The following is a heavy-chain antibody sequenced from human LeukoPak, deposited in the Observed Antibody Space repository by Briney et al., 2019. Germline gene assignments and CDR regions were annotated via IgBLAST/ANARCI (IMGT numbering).Heavy chain of an antibody. V-gene: IGHV1-18*01. CDR2: ISAYNGNT. CDR3: AREALQGVIVHFDY. CDR1: GYTFTSYG. D-gene: IGHD3-16*02. J-gene: IGHJ4*02. Sequence: ASVKVSYKASGYTFTSYGISWVRQAPGQGLEWMGWISAYNGNTNYAQKLQGRVTMTTDTSTSTAYMELRSLRSDDTAVYYCAREALQGVIVHFDYWGQGTLVTVSS.